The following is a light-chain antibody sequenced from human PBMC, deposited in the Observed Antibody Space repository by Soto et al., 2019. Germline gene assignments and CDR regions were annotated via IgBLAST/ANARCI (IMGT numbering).Light chain of an antibody. V-gene: IGLV2-14*01. CDR2: EVS. CDR1: SSPASVFAF. Sequence: QSVLTQPASVSGSPGQTVIVPCTGSSSPASVFAFISWYQQHPGKAPKVIIYEVSNRPSGVSSRFSGSKSGNTASLTISGLQPEDEAEYFCAPYTATSTYVFGTGTKVTVL. CDR3: APYTATSTYV. J-gene: IGLJ1*01.